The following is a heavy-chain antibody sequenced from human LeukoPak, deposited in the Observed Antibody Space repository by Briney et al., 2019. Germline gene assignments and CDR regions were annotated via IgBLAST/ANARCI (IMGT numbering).Heavy chain of an antibody. Sequence: SETLSLTCAVYGGSFSGYYWSWIRQPPGKGLEWIGEINHSGSTNYNPSLKSRVTISVDTSKNQFSLKLSSVTAADTAVYYGTIFGVDYWGQGTLVTVSS. J-gene: IGHJ4*02. V-gene: IGHV4-34*01. CDR2: INHSGST. D-gene: IGHD3-3*01. CDR1: GGSFSGYY. CDR3: TIFGVDY.